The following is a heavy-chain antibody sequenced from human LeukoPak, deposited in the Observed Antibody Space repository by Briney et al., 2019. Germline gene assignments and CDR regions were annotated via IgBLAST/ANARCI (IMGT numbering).Heavy chain of an antibody. CDR1: GYTFTSYG. Sequence: GASVKVSCKASGYTFTSYGISWVRQARGQGLEWMGWICAYNGNTNYAQKLQGRVTMTTDTSTSTAYMELRSLRSDDTAVYYCARGRGTVLRYFDWLNWFDPWGQGTLVTVSS. V-gene: IGHV1-18*01. J-gene: IGHJ5*02. CDR2: ICAYNGNT. CDR3: ARGRGTVLRYFDWLNWFDP. D-gene: IGHD3-9*01.